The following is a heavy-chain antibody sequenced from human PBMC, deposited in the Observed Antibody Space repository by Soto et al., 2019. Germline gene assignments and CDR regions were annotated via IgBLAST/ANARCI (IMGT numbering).Heavy chain of an antibody. CDR2: INPNSGGT. CDR3: ARDKYSYSSSSYYYYYGMDV. CDR1: GYTFTSYG. Sequence: GASVKVSCKASGYTFTSYGISWVRQAPGQGLEWMGWINPNSGGTNYAQKFQGWVTMTRDTSISTAYMELSRLRSDDTAVYYCARDKYSYSSSSYYYYYGMDVWGQGTTVTVSS. J-gene: IGHJ6*02. V-gene: IGHV1-2*04. D-gene: IGHD6-6*01.